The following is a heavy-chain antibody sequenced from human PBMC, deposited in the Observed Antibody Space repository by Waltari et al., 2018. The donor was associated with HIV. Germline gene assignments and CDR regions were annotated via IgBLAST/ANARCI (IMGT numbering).Heavy chain of an antibody. CDR2: FYYRGRS. D-gene: IGHD3-10*01. CDR3: ARHSGPYVHHFDY. CDR1: GGPTSSTKYY. J-gene: IGHJ2*01. V-gene: IGHV4-39*01. Sequence: QLPESGPGLVKPSETLSPTCTVSGGPTSSTKYYWGGNRQTPGKGLEWIGPFYYRGRSYNNPSCKSRLNMSIDTSTNRFSLNLTSVTAADTALYYCARHSGPYVHHFDYWGRGTLVTVS.